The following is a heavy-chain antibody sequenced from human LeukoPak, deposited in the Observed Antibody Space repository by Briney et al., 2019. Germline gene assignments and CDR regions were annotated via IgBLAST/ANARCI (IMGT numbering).Heavy chain of an antibody. Sequence: ASVKVSCKASGYTFTGYYMHWVRQAPGQGLEWMGWINPNSGGTNYAQKFQGRVTMTRDTSISTAYMELSRLRSDDTAVYYCARGTGGYSYGPYFDYWGQGTLVTVSS. D-gene: IGHD5-18*01. CDR2: INPNSGGT. CDR3: ARGTGGYSYGPYFDY. CDR1: GYTFTGYY. V-gene: IGHV1-2*02. J-gene: IGHJ4*02.